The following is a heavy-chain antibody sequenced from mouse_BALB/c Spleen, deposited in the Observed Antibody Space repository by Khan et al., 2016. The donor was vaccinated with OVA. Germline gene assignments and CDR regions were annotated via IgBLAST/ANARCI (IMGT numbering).Heavy chain of an antibody. CDR2: ISYGGSN. V-gene: IGHV3-2*02. J-gene: IGHJ4*01. D-gene: IGHD1-1*01. CDR1: GYSITSDYA. Sequence: EVKLLESGPGLVKPSQSLSLTCTVTGYSITSDYAWDWIRQFPGNKLEWMGYISYGGSNSYNPSLKSRISITRDTSKNQFFLQLNSVTTDDTATYYCARKNYYGYAMDYWGQGTSVTVSS. CDR3: ARKNYYGYAMDY.